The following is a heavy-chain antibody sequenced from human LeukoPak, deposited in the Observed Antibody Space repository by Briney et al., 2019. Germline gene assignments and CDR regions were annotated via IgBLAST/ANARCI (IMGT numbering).Heavy chain of an antibody. V-gene: IGHV4-39*01. Sequence: PSETLSLTXTVSGVSISSSNYYWACIRQPPGKGPERIGSIYYSGTTYYNPSLKNRVTISIDRSKNQFSLKLSSVTAADMAVYYCAGPSGYCSGGSCYRSWGQGTLVTVSS. CDR3: AGPSGYCSGGSCYRS. D-gene: IGHD2-15*01. J-gene: IGHJ4*02. CDR2: IYYSGTT. CDR1: GVSISSSNYY.